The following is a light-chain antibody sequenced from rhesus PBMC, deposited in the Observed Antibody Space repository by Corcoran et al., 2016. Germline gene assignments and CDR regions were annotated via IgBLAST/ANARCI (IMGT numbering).Light chain of an antibody. Sequence: DIQMTQSPSSLSASVGDTVTITCRASQGISSYLNWFQQKPGKAPKLLLYAATTLQSGVPSRFSGSGSGTDFTLTISSLQPADFATYYCQQYKSYPWTFGQGTKVEIK. V-gene: IGKV1-28*02. CDR1: QGISSY. CDR3: QQYKSYPWT. J-gene: IGKJ1*01. CDR2: AAT.